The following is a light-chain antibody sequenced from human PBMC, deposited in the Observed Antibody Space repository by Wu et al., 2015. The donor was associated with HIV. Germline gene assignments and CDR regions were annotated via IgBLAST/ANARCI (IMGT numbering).Light chain of an antibody. CDR3: QQYNSPFA. CDR1: QSISSW. Sequence: DIQMTQSPSTLSASVGDRVTITCRASQSISSWLAWYQQKPGKAPKLLIYKASSLESGVPSRFSGSGSGTGTQFTLTISSLQPDDFATYYCQQYNSPFAFGQGTKVE. J-gene: IGKJ1*01. V-gene: IGKV1-5*03. CDR2: KAS.